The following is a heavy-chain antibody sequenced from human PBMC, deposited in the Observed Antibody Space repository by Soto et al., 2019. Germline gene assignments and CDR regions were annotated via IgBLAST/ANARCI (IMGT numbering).Heavy chain of an antibody. D-gene: IGHD3-3*01. CDR1: GGTFSSYA. Sequence: ASVKVSCKASGGTFSSYAISWVRQAPGQGLEWMGGIIPIFGTANYAQKFQGRVTITADESTSTAYMELSSLRSEDTAVYYCARGTITIFGVVSYNWFDPWGQGTLVTVSS. V-gene: IGHV1-69*13. CDR2: IIPIFGTA. J-gene: IGHJ5*02. CDR3: ARGTITIFGVVSYNWFDP.